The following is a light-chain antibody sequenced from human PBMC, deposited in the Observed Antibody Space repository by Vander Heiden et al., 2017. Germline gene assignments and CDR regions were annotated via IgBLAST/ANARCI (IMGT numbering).Light chain of an antibody. V-gene: IGLV2-8*01. CDR3: CSYAGSKNWL. CDR1: SSDIGTYNY. J-gene: IGLJ2*01. CDR2: EVS. Sequence: QSALTQPPSASESPGQSVTIPCTGTSSDIGTYNYVFWYQQHPGKAPKHMISEVSKRPSGVPDRFSGSKSGNTASLTVSGLQAEDEADYYCCSYAGSKNWLFGGGTKLTVL.